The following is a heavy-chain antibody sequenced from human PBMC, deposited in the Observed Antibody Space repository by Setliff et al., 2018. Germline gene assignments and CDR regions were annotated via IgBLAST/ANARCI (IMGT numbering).Heavy chain of an antibody. CDR3: ARGDFDSYFPLNAFDI. CDR2: ISVYNGKT. D-gene: IGHD2-21*01. Sequence: ASVKVSCKASGYTFTSYGFSWVRQAPGQGLEWMGWISVYNGKTKYAQKFQGRVTMTRNTSISTAYMELSSLRSEDTAVYYCARGDFDSYFPLNAFDIWGQGTMVTVS. J-gene: IGHJ3*02. V-gene: IGHV1-18*01. CDR1: GYTFTSYG.